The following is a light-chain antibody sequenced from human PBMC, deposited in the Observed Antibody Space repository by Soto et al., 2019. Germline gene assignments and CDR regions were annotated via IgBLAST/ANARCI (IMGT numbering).Light chain of an antibody. CDR3: QQYSTYPLT. CDR1: QSVSTN. J-gene: IGKJ4*01. Sequence: EIVMTQFPATLSESPGERVTLSCRASQSVSTNVAWYQQKPGEAPRLLIFDASARAVDIPGRFSGSVSGTEFTLTISSLQPDDFATYYCQQYSTYPLTFGQGTKVDIK. CDR2: DAS. V-gene: IGKV3D-15*01.